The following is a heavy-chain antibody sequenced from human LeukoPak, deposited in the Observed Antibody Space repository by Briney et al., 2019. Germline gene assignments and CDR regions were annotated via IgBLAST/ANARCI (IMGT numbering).Heavy chain of an antibody. J-gene: IGHJ4*02. CDR1: GYTLTELS. Sequence: ASVKVSCKVSGYTLTELSMHWVRQAPGKGLEWMGGFDPEDGETIYAQKFQGRVTMTRDTSTSTVYMELSSLRSEDTAVYYCARDLNYYESSAGDYWGQGTLVTVSS. V-gene: IGHV1-24*01. CDR2: FDPEDGET. CDR3: ARDLNYYESSAGDY. D-gene: IGHD3-22*01.